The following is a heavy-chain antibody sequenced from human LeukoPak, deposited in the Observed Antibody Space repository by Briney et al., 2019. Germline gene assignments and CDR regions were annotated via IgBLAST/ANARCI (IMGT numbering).Heavy chain of an antibody. V-gene: IGHV5-51*01. CDR1: GSSFTSYW. Sequence: KPGGSLQISCQGSGSSFTSYWIGWVRQVPGKGLEWMGIIYPGDSHTRYSPSFQGQVTISADKSISTAYLQWSSLKASDTAMYYCARQGWGSYYEGSAFHIWGQGTMVTVSS. CDR2: IYPGDSHT. J-gene: IGHJ3*02. D-gene: IGHD1-26*01. CDR3: ARQGWGSYYEGSAFHI.